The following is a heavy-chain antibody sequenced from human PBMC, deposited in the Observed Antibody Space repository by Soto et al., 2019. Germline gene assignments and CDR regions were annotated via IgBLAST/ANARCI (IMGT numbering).Heavy chain of an antibody. D-gene: IGHD3-10*01. CDR1: GGSMISYY. Sequence: SEALSLTCTVSGGSMISYYWSWIRQPPGRGLEWIGFIYYAGSTKYNPSLNSRVTISVDTSKNQFSLTVTSVTAADTAVYFCARGDLKFGQLLPNPLTYWGRGTLVTVSS. CDR3: ARGDLKFGQLLPNPLTY. CDR2: IYYAGST. V-gene: IGHV4-59*08. J-gene: IGHJ4*02.